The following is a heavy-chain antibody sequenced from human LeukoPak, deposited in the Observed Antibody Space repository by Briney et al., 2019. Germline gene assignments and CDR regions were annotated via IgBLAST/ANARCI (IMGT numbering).Heavy chain of an antibody. D-gene: IGHD6-13*01. V-gene: IGHV1-2*02. CDR1: GYTFTGYY. Sequence: ASVKVSCKASGYTFTGYYMHWVRQAPGQGLEWMGWINPNSGGTNYAQKFQGRVTMTRDTSTSTAYMELSRLRSDDTAVYYCARVKEGSSWYFDYWGQGTLVTVSS. J-gene: IGHJ4*02. CDR2: INPNSGGT. CDR3: ARVKEGSSWYFDY.